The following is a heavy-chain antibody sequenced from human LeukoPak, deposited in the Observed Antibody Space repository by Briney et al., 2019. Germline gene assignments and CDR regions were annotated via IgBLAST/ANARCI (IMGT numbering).Heavy chain of an antibody. J-gene: IGHJ3*02. CDR2: INPSGGST. Sequence: GASVKVSCKAPGYTFTSYYMHWVRQAPGQGLEWMGIINPSGGSTSYAQKFQGRVTMTRDTSTSTVYMELSSLRSEDTAVYYCARDSSRDAFDIWGQGTMVTVSS. V-gene: IGHV1-46*01. CDR3: ARDSSRDAFDI. CDR1: GYTFTSYY. D-gene: IGHD6-13*01.